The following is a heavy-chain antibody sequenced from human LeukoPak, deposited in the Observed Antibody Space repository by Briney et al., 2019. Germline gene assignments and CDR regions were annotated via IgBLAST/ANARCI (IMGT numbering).Heavy chain of an antibody. CDR2: VNHSGST. CDR1: GGSFSGYY. Sequence: SETLTLTCAVYGGSFSGYYWSWIRQPPGKGLEWIGEVNHSGSTNYNPSLKSRVTISVDTSKNQFSLKLSSVAAADTAVYYCARRKHLHSSGYRGTFDIWGQGTMVTVSS. D-gene: IGHD3-22*01. CDR3: ARRKHLHSSGYRGTFDI. V-gene: IGHV4-34*01. J-gene: IGHJ3*02.